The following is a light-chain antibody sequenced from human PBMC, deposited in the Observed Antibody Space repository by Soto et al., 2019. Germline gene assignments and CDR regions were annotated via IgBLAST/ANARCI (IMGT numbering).Light chain of an antibody. V-gene: IGLV2-23*01. CDR1: VSL. CDR3: CSYVGGRTYV. Sequence: QSATSPAASVSGSPGQSITISCTGTVSLVSWYQQHPGKVPKLIIYDDTKRPSGVPSRFSGSKSGNTASLRSCGLQAEAEADYYWCSYVGGRTYVFGSGTKVTVL. CDR2: DDT. J-gene: IGLJ1*01.